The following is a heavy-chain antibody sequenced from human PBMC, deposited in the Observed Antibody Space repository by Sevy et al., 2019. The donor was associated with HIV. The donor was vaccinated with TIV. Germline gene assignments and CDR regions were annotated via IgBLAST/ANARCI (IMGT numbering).Heavy chain of an antibody. CDR3: ARVDWTTVTTGGAFDI. V-gene: IGHV3-48*02. CDR1: GFTFSSYS. D-gene: IGHD4-17*01. J-gene: IGHJ3*02. CDR2: ISRSSSTI. Sequence: WGSLRLSCGASGFTFSSYSMNWVHQAPGKGLEWLSYISRSSSTIYYADSVKGRFTISRDNAKNSLSLQMNSLRDEDTAVYYCARVDWTTVTTGGAFDIWGQGTMVTVSS.